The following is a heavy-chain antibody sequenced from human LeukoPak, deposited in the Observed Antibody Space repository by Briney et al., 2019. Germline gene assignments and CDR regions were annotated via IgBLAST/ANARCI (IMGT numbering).Heavy chain of an antibody. CDR1: GYTFTRYY. CDR3: ARVAPWGFWFDP. Sequence: ASVKVSCKASGYTFTRYYMHWVRQAPGQGLEWMGIINPSGGSTSYAQKFQGGVTMTRDTSTSTVYMELSSLRSEDTAVYYCARVAPWGFWFDPWGQGTLVTVSS. D-gene: IGHD7-27*01. CDR2: INPSGGST. J-gene: IGHJ5*02. V-gene: IGHV1-46*01.